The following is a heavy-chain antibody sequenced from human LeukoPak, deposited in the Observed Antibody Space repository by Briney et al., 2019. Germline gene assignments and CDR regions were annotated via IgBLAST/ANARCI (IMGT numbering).Heavy chain of an antibody. J-gene: IGHJ4*02. D-gene: IGHD1-26*01. CDR1: GSTFSSYS. CDR2: IRYDGSNK. CDR3: AREVVGAYYFDY. Sequence: GGSLRLSCAASGSTFSSYSMNWVRQAPGKGLEWVAFIRYDGSNKYYADSVKGRFTISRDNSKNTLYLQVNSLRAEDTAVYYCAREVVGAYYFDYWGQGTLVTLSS. V-gene: IGHV3-30*02.